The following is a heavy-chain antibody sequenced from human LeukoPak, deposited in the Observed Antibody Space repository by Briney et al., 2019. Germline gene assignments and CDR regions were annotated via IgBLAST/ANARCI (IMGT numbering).Heavy chain of an antibody. CDR3: AKEDYVRRAGLDY. V-gene: IGHV3-23*01. CDR2: ISSSGGST. D-gene: IGHD4-17*01. CDR1: GFAVSNKF. Sequence: GGSLRLSCAASGFAVSNKFMYWVRQAPGKGLEWVSGISSSGGSTYYADSVKGRFTISRDNSKNTLYLRINTLRAEDTAVYYCAKEDYVRRAGLDYWGQGTLVTVSS. J-gene: IGHJ4*02.